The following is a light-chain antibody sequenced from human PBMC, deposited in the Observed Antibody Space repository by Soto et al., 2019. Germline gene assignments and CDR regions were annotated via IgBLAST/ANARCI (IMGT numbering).Light chain of an antibody. CDR2: YDS. Sequence: SYELTQPPSVSGAPGKTATITCGGHNIGSESVHWYQQRPGQAPGLIISYDSDRPSGIPGRFSSSNSGNTATLTISRVEAGDEADYYCQVWDTNVVFGGGTKLTVL. V-gene: IGLV3-21*04. J-gene: IGLJ2*01. CDR1: NIGSES. CDR3: QVWDTNVV.